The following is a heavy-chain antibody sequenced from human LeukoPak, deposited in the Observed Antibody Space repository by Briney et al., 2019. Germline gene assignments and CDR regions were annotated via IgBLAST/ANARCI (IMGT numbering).Heavy chain of an antibody. Sequence: ASVKVSCKASGYTFTGYYVHWVRQAPGQGLEWMGWINPSSGGTNYAQKFQGRVTMTRDTSISTAYLELSRLRSDDTAVYYCARSYRGRRFDYWGQGTLVTVSS. CDR3: ARSYRGRRFDY. CDR1: GYTFTGYY. V-gene: IGHV1-2*02. CDR2: INPSSGGT. J-gene: IGHJ4*02. D-gene: IGHD2-21*01.